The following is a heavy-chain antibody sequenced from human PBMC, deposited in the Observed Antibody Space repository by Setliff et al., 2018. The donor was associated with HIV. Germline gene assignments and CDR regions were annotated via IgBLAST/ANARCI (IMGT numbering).Heavy chain of an antibody. Sequence: SETLSLTCTVSGDSINSGDYYWSWIRQPPGKGLEWIGYIYHSGSTHYNPSLNSRVAFSVDTSKNQFSLKLYSVTVADTAFYYCARADSSSWFFATFDIWDQGTMVTVSS. CDR2: IYHSGST. CDR1: GDSINSGDYY. CDR3: ARADSSSWFFATFDI. J-gene: IGHJ3*02. D-gene: IGHD6-13*01. V-gene: IGHV4-30-4*01.